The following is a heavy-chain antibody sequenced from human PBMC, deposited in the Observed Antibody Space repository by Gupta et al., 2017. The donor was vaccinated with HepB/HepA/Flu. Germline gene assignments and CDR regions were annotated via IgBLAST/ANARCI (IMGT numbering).Heavy chain of an antibody. D-gene: IGHD1-26*01. CDR1: GGSIRDES. V-gene: IGHV4-4*07. J-gene: IGHJ5*02. Sequence: QVQLPEWGPVLVKPSETLSVTCTVFGGSIRDESWSWIRQAAGKGLECIGRMHSSETTVYNPSLKSRVTMSLDTAKNQFSLTLRSVPAADTAVYYGARWEKYRRVFDPWGQGTLVTVSS. CDR2: MHSSETT. CDR3: ARWEKYRRVFDP.